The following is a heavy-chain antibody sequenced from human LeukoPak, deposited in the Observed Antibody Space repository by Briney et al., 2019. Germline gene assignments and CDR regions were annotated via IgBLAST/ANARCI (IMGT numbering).Heavy chain of an antibody. Sequence: SETLSLTCTVSGGSISSYYWSWIRQPPGKGLEWIGYIYYSGSTNYNPSLKSRVTISVDTSKNQFSLKLSSLTAADTAVYYCARAVLSYCRGGSCPYFDYWGQGALVTVSS. CDR1: GGSISSYY. D-gene: IGHD2-15*01. CDR2: IYYSGST. V-gene: IGHV4-59*01. CDR3: ARAVLSYCRGGSCPYFDY. J-gene: IGHJ4*01.